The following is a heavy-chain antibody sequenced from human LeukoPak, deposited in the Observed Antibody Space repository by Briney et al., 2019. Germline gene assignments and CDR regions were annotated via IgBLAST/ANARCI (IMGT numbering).Heavy chain of an antibody. V-gene: IGHV3-30*14. D-gene: IGHD3-10*01. J-gene: IGHJ4*02. CDR1: GFTFSSYA. CDR3: ASEVLWLGELLYPY. CDR2: ISYDGSNK. Sequence: GGSLRLSCAASGFTFSSYAMHWVRQAPGKGLEWVAVISYDGSNKYYADSVKGRFIISRDNSKNTVYLQLNSLRDEDTAVYYCASEVLWLGELLYPYWGQGTLVTVSS.